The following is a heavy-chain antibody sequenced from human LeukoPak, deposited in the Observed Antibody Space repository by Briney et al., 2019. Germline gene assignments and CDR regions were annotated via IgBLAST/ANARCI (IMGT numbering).Heavy chain of an antibody. V-gene: IGHV1-18*01. CDR2: ISAYEGNT. D-gene: IGHD2-2*01. J-gene: IGHJ4*02. Sequence: ASVKVSCKTSGYTFTRYGISWVRQAPGQGLEWMGWISAYEGNTKYAQKVQGRVSMTTDTSTSTAYMELRSLRSDDTAVYYCARDNAIIPAEIADYWGQGTQVTFSS. CDR3: ARDNAIIPAEIADY. CDR1: GYTFTRYG.